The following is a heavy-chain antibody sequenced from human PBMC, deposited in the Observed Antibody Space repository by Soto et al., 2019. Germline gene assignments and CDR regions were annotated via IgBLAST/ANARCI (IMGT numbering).Heavy chain of an antibody. D-gene: IGHD3-22*01. Sequence: EVQVLQSGGGLVPPGGSLRLSCAGSGFTFINTGMSWVRQAPGQGLEWVSAITGNGDTTYYADSVKGRFTISRDNSKSTLYLQMNSLRAEDTAVYYCAKIDAYFDYWGQGTLVTVSS. V-gene: IGHV3-23*01. CDR1: GFTFINTG. J-gene: IGHJ4*02. CDR3: AKIDAYFDY. CDR2: ITGNGDTT.